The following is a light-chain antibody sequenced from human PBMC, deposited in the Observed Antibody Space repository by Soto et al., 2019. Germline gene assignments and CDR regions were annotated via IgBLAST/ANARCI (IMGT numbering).Light chain of an antibody. Sequence: QSVMTQPPSVSAAPGQKVTISCSGSSSNIGGNSVSWYQQLPGTAPKLIIYEISNRPSGVSSRFSGSKSGNTASLTISGLQAEDESDYYCSSYTTSHTLVFGGGTKLTVL. V-gene: IGLV2-14*01. J-gene: IGLJ2*01. CDR3: SSYTTSHTLV. CDR2: EIS. CDR1: SSNIGGNS.